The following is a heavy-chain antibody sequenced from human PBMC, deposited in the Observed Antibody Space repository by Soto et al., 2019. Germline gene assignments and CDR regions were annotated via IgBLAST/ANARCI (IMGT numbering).Heavy chain of an antibody. Sequence: EVQLVESGGGLVQPGGSLRLSCAASGFTFSSYDMHWVRQVTGKGLEWVSAIGTTGDTYYPGSVKGRFTISRENAKNSVYLQMNSLRAGDTAVYYCARGDIAYAFDLWGQGTMVTVSS. J-gene: IGHJ3*01. CDR3: ARGDIAYAFDL. D-gene: IGHD2-15*01. CDR2: IGTTGDT. CDR1: GFTFSSYD. V-gene: IGHV3-13*01.